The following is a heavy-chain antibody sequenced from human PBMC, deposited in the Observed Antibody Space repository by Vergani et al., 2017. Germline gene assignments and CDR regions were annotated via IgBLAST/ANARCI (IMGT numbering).Heavy chain of an antibody. CDR3: ARGGWIQLWPVDY. CDR1: GFTFSSYW. Sequence: EVQLLESGGGLVQPGGSLRLSCAASGFTFSSYWMSWVRQAPGKGLEWVANIKQDGSEKYYVDSVKGRFTITRANAKNSLYLQMNSLRAEDTAVYYCARGGWIQLWPVDYWGQGTLVTVSS. J-gene: IGHJ4*02. V-gene: IGHV3-7*01. CDR2: IKQDGSEK. D-gene: IGHD5-18*01.